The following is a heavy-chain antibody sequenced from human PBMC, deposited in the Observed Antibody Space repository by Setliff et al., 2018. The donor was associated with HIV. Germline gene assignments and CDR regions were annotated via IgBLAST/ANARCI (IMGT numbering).Heavy chain of an antibody. CDR1: GYTFNHYA. D-gene: IGHD3-22*01. J-gene: IGHJ5*01. Sequence: SVKVSCKASGYTFNHYAINWVRQAPGQGLEWVGGIIPFFGTAEIEQKFQGRVKITADESKSTAYLELSSLRSEDTAVYYCARAGSITLIGWLDSWGQGTQVAVSS. V-gene: IGHV1-69*13. CDR3: ARAGSITLIGWLDS. CDR2: IIPFFGTA.